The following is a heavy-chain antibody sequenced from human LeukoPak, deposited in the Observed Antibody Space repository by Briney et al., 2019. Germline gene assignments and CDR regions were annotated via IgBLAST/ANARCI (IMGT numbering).Heavy chain of an antibody. J-gene: IGHJ2*01. CDR2: IIPIFGTA. CDR3: ATCWDRDWYFDL. CDR1: GGTFSSYA. D-gene: IGHD1-26*01. Sequence: SVKVSCKASGGTFSSYAISWVRQAPGQGLVWMGGIIPIFGTANYAQKFQGRVTITADESTSTAYMELSSLRSEDTAVYYCATCWDRDWYFDLWGRGTLVTVSS. V-gene: IGHV1-69*13.